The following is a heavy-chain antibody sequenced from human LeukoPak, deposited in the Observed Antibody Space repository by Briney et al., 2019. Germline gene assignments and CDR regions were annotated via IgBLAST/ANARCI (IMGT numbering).Heavy chain of an antibody. V-gene: IGHV1-69*05. Sequence: SVKVSCKASGGAFGNYAIRWLRQDPGQGIEWMGGIIPIFGTANYAQKFQGRVTITTDESTSTAYMELSSLRSEDTAVYYCARYLPVSGNYRYYYYRDVWGKGTTVTVSS. J-gene: IGHJ6*03. CDR3: ARYLPVSGNYRYYYYRDV. D-gene: IGHD1-7*01. CDR2: IIPIFGTA. CDR1: GGAFGNYA.